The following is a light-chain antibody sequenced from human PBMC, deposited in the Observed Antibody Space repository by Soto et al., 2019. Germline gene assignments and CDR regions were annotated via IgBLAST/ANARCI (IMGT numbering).Light chain of an antibody. Sequence: QSALTQPASVSGSPGQPITISCTGTSSDIGGYNYVSWYQQHPGKAPKVMIYEVSNRPSGVSNRFSGSKSGNTASLTISGLQPEDEADYYCSSYTSSTTLVFGGGTKVTVL. CDR2: EVS. J-gene: IGLJ2*01. V-gene: IGLV2-14*01. CDR1: SSDIGGYNY. CDR3: SSYTSSTTLV.